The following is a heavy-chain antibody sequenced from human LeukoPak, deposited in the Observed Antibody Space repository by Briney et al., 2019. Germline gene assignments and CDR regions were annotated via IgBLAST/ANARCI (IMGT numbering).Heavy chain of an antibody. CDR1: GYSENLYG. V-gene: IGHV1-2*02. J-gene: IGHJ4*02. Sequence: GASVKVSCKTSGYSENLYGITWVRQAPGQGLEWMGWINPDSGGTNYAQKFQGRVTMTRDTSIRTAYMELSRLRSDDTAVYYCATGGGSSWPFDYWGQGTLVTVSS. CDR2: INPDSGGT. D-gene: IGHD6-13*01. CDR3: ATGGGSSWPFDY.